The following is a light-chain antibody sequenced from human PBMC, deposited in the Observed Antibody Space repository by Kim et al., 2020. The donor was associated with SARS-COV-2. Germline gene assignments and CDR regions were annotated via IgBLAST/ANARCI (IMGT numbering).Light chain of an antibody. CDR1: QSVSSSY. V-gene: IGKV3-20*01. CDR2: GAS. J-gene: IGKJ1*01. Sequence: SPGERATPSCRASQSVSSSYLAWYQQKPGQAPRLLIYGASSRAIGIPDRFSGSGSGTDFTLTISRLEPEDFAVYYCQQYGSSPWTFGQGTKVDIK. CDR3: QQYGSSPWT.